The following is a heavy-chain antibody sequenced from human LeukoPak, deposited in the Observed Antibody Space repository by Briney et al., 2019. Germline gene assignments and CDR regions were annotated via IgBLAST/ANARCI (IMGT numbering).Heavy chain of an antibody. CDR1: GYTFTGYY. Sequence: ASVKVSCKASGYTFTGYYMHWVRQAPGQGLERMGWINPNSGGTNYAQKFQGWVTMTRDTSISTAYMELSRLRSDDTAVYYCARDPGYSYGFFAFDIWGQGTMVTVSS. V-gene: IGHV1-2*04. D-gene: IGHD5-18*01. CDR3: ARDPGYSYGFFAFDI. CDR2: INPNSGGT. J-gene: IGHJ3*02.